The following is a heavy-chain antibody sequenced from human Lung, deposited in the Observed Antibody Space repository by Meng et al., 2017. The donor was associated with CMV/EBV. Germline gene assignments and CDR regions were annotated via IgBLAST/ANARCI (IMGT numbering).Heavy chain of an antibody. CDR1: GGSISSYY. CDR2: IYHTGSR. D-gene: IGHD5-18*01. V-gene: IGHV4-59*01. Sequence: SXTXSLXCTVSGGSISSYYWSWIRQTPGKQLEYIGYIYHTGSRIYSPSLKTRVTMSLDTSKSQFPLNLNSVTAADTAVYYCASTRYGYYDYDYWGQGMLVTVSS. CDR3: ASTRYGYYDYDY. J-gene: IGHJ4*02.